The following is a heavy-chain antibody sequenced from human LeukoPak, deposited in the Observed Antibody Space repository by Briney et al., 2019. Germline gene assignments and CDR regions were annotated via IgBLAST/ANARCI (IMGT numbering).Heavy chain of an antibody. CDR2: IKQDGSEK. D-gene: IGHD2-2*01. CDR3: AKDYIVVVPAAHRVGGFDY. Sequence: GGSLRLSCAASGFTFSSYWMSWVRQAPGKGLEWVANIKQDGSEKYYVDSVKGRFTISRDNAKNSLYLQMNSLRAEDTAVYYCAKDYIVVVPAAHRVGGFDYWGQGTLVTVSS. CDR1: GFTFSSYW. J-gene: IGHJ4*02. V-gene: IGHV3-7*03.